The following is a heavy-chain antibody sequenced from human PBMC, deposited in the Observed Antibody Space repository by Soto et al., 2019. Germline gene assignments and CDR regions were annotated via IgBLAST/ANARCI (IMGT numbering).Heavy chain of an antibody. D-gene: IGHD3-22*01. Sequence: QVQLQQWGAGLLKPSETLSLTCAVYGGSFSGYYWSWIRQPPGKGLGGIGEINHSGSTNYNPSLKSRVTISVDTSKNQFSLKLSSVTAADTAVYYCAGADSSGYYDGSYFDYWGQGTLVTVSS. CDR1: GGSFSGYY. CDR2: INHSGST. CDR3: AGADSSGYYDGSYFDY. J-gene: IGHJ4*02. V-gene: IGHV4-34*01.